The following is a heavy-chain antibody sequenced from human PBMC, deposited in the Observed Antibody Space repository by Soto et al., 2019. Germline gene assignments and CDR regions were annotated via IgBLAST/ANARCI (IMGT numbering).Heavy chain of an antibody. Sequence: SETLSLTCTVSGGSISSNYWTWIRQPPGKGLEWIGYVYNSGSTNYNPSLKSRVTISEDTSKSQFSLKVNSMTAADTAVDYCARYRREAVAGYTLDNWGQGILVTVSS. V-gene: IGHV4-59*01. CDR3: ARYRREAVAGYTLDN. J-gene: IGHJ4*02. D-gene: IGHD6-13*01. CDR2: VYNSGST. CDR1: GGSISSNY.